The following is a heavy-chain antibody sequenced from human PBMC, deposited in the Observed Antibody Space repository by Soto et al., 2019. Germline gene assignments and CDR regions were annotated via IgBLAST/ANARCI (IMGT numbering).Heavy chain of an antibody. CDR1: GFTFSSYS. V-gene: IGHV3-48*01. D-gene: IGHD6-13*01. CDR3: ARDLVTLGQQPYDPFDY. J-gene: IGHJ4*02. CDR2: ISSSSSTI. Sequence: GGSLRLSCAASGFTFSSYSMNWVRQAPGKGLEWVSYISSSSSTIYYADSVKGRFTISRDNAKNSLYLQMNSLRAEDTAVYYCARDLVTLGQQPYDPFDYWGQGTLVTVSS.